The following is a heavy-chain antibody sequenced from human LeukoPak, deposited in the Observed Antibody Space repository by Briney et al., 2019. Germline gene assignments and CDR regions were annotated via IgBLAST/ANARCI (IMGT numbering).Heavy chain of an antibody. D-gene: IGHD2-15*01. Sequence: GGSLRLSCTASGFIFSHYGMHWVRQAPGKGLEWVAVIWYDGSNKYYADSVKGRFTISRDSSKNTLYLQMNSLRAEDTAVYYCARDLQVVVAANYYYYGMDVWGQGTTVTVSS. J-gene: IGHJ6*02. CDR2: IWYDGSNK. V-gene: IGHV3-33*01. CDR3: ARDLQVVVAANYYYYGMDV. CDR1: GFIFSHYG.